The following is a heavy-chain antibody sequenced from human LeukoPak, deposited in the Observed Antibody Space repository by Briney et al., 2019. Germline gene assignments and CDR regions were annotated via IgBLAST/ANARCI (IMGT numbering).Heavy chain of an antibody. V-gene: IGHV1-18*01. J-gene: IGHJ4*02. CDR2: ISAYNGNT. D-gene: IGHD3-22*01. CDR3: ARRNYDSSGYYPGY. CDR1: GYTFTSYG. Sequence: GASVKVSCKASGYTFTSYGVSWVRRAPGQGLEWMGWISAYNGNTNYAQKLQGRVTMTTDTSTSTAYMELRSLRSDDTAVYYCARRNYDSSGYYPGYWGQGTLVTVSS.